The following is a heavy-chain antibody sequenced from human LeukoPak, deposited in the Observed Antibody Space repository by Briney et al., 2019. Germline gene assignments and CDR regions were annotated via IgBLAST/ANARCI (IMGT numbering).Heavy chain of an antibody. D-gene: IGHD6-13*01. J-gene: IGHJ4*02. Sequence: GASVKVSCKASGYTFTSYAMNWVRQAPGQGLEWMGWINTNTGNPTYAQGFTGRFVFSLDTSVSTAYLQISSLKAEGTAVYYCAIHTIFIAAAGPTFDYWGQGTLVTVSS. CDR2: INTNTGNP. CDR3: AIHTIFIAAAGPTFDY. CDR1: GYTFTSYA. V-gene: IGHV7-4-1*02.